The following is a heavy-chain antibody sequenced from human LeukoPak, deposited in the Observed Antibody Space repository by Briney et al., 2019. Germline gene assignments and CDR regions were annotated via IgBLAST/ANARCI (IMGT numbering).Heavy chain of an antibody. CDR2: IRSKAYGGTT. Sequence: PGRSLRLSCTASGFTFGDSAMSCVRQAPRKGLEWVGSIRSKAYGGTTEYSTSVKGRFTIGRDDSKSIAYVQINSLKTEDTAVYYCTRKFEYSSGWPFDYWGQGTLVTVSS. J-gene: IGHJ4*02. V-gene: IGHV3-49*04. CDR3: TRKFEYSSGWPFDY. D-gene: IGHD6-19*01. CDR1: GFTFGDSA.